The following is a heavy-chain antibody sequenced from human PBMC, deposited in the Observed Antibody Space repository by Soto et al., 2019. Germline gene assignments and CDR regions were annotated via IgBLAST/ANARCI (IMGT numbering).Heavy chain of an antibody. CDR2: IYWNDDK. CDR3: AHRRDSSSWYWFDP. D-gene: IGHD6-13*01. J-gene: IGHJ5*02. Sequence: SGPTLVKPTQTLTLTCTFSGFSLSTSGVGVGWIRQPPGKALNWLALIYWNDDKPYSQSLKSGLTITKDTPKNQVVLTMTNMDPVDTATYYCAHRRDSSSWYWFDPWGQGTLVTVSS. CDR1: GFSLSTSGVG. V-gene: IGHV2-5*01.